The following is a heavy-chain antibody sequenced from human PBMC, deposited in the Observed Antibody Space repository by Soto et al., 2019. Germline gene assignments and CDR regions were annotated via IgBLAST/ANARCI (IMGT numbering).Heavy chain of an antibody. J-gene: IGHJ4*02. V-gene: IGHV1-18*04. Sequence: QVQLVQSGAEVKKPGASVKVSCKTSGYIFLSYGLSWVRQAPGQGLEWMGWIKPFDATTKYAQKFQGRVSMTIDTSTRSVYMELRSLRSDDTAVYYCVRDVDGSGSYYTDYWGRGTLVTVSS. CDR2: IKPFDATT. D-gene: IGHD3-10*01. CDR3: VRDVDGSGSYYTDY. CDR1: GYIFLSYG.